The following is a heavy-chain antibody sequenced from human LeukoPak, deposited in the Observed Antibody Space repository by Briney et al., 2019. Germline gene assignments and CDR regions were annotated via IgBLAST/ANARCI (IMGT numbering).Heavy chain of an antibody. V-gene: IGHV4-59*01. J-gene: IGHJ4*02. CDR3: ARHPRPNSSRWNIGLRSFDY. Sequence: SETLSLTCTVSGGSISNYYWSWIRQPPGKGLEWIGYIYYSGSTNYNPSLKSRVTISVDTSKNQFSLKLSSVTAADTAVYYCARHPRPNSSRWNIGLRSFDYWGQGTLVTVSS. CDR2: IYYSGST. D-gene: IGHD6-13*01. CDR1: GGSISNYY.